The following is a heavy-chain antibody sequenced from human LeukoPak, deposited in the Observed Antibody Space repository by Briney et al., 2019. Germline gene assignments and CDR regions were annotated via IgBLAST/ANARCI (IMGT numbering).Heavy chain of an antibody. CDR1: GFTFGSYA. CDR3: AKDRVCSSTSCCPGW. V-gene: IGHV3-23*01. Sequence: GGSLRLSCAASGFTFGSYAMSWVRQAPGKGLEWVSGVSGSGYMTYYADSVKGRFTISRDNFKNTLYLQMDSLRAEDTAIYYCAKDRVCSSTSCCPGWWGQGTLVTVSS. CDR2: VSGSGYMT. J-gene: IGHJ4*02. D-gene: IGHD2-2*01.